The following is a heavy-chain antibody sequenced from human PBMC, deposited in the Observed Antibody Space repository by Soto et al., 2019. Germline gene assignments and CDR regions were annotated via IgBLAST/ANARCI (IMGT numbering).Heavy chain of an antibody. D-gene: IGHD6-13*01. Sequence: SETLSLTCTVSGASMNSYHWSWIRQPAGKGLEWIGHIHSSGSTNYNPSLKSRVTMSVDTSKNQFSLRLMSLTAADTAVYYCTRDQGVAAAGITWFDPWGQGSLVTVSS. CDR3: TRDQGVAAAGITWFDP. J-gene: IGHJ5*02. V-gene: IGHV4-4*07. CDR2: IHSSGST. CDR1: GASMNSYH.